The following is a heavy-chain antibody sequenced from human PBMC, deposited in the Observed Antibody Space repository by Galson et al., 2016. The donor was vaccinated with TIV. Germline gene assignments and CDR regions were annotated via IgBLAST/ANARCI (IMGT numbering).Heavy chain of an antibody. CDR1: GGTFSSFV. J-gene: IGHJ6*02. Sequence: SVKVPCKASGGTFSSFVVTWVRQAPGQGLEWMGGIIPLFGEAHYAQKFQGRVTISADESTSTVYMELRSLRSGDTAVYYCAKCRNTAMDTYYYYYGLDVWGQGTTVIVSS. CDR2: IIPLFGEA. D-gene: IGHD5-18*01. V-gene: IGHV1-69*13. CDR3: AKCRNTAMDTYYYYYGLDV.